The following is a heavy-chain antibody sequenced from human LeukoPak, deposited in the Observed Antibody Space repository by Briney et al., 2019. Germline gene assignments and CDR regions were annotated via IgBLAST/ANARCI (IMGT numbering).Heavy chain of an antibody. CDR3: ARDRSGSYHFDY. D-gene: IGHD1-26*01. V-gene: IGHV3-48*02. CDR2: ISSSSGTI. J-gene: IGHJ4*02. Sequence: PEGSLRLSCKASGFTFSSYSMNWVRQAPGKGLEWVSYISSSSGTIYYADSVKGRFTISRDNARNSLYLQMNSLRDEDTAVYYCARDRSGSYHFDYWGQGTLVTVSS. CDR1: GFTFSSYS.